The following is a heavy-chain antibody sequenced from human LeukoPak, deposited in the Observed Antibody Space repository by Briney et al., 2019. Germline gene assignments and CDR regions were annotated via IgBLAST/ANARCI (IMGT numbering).Heavy chain of an antibody. J-gene: IGHJ4*02. CDR2: TYYRSKWYN. CDR1: GDSVSINNDG. CDR3: ARDLGNTGWYTFDY. Sequence: SQTLSLTCDFSGDSVSINNDGWNWIRQSPSRGLEWLGRTYYRSKWYNDYAGSLNGRITISPDTSKNQFSLHLNSVTPEDTAVYYCARDLGNTGWYTFDYWGQGIQVTVSS. D-gene: IGHD6-19*01. V-gene: IGHV6-1*01.